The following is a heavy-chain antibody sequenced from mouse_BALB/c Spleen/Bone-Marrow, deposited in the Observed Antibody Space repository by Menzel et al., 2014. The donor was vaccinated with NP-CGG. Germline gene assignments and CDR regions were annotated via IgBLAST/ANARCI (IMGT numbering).Heavy chain of an antibody. Sequence: EVKVLESGPELVKPGASVKISCKASGYSFTGYFMNWVMQSHGKSLEWIGRINPYNGDTFYNQKFKGKATLTVDKSSSTAHMELRSLASEDSAVYYCAREGGYYYGSSPYFDVWGAGTTVTVSS. CDR2: INPYNGDT. D-gene: IGHD1-1*01. CDR1: GYSFTGYF. V-gene: IGHV1-20*02. CDR3: AREGGYYYGSSPYFDV. J-gene: IGHJ1*01.